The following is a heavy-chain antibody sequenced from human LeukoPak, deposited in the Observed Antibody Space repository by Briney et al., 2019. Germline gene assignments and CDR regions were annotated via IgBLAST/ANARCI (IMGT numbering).Heavy chain of an antibody. CDR1: GFTFSSYS. V-gene: IGHV3-23*01. J-gene: IGHJ4*02. CDR3: AKADSNGYYSFFDY. CDR2: ISGSGGST. D-gene: IGHD3-22*01. Sequence: PGGSLRLSCAASGFTFSSYSMNWVRQAPGKGLEWVSTISGSGGSTYYADSVKGRFTISRDNSKNTLYLQMNTLRAEDTAVYYCAKADSNGYYSFFDYWGQGTLVTVSS.